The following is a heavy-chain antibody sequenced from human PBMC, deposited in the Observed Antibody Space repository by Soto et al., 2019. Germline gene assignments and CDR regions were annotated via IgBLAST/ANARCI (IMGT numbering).Heavy chain of an antibody. J-gene: IGHJ6*02. CDR1: GGSVSSGSYY. V-gene: IGHV4-61*01. D-gene: IGHD5-18*01. CDR3: ASNSWIQLWARGYGMDV. CDR2: IYYSGST. Sequence: PSETLSLTCTVSGGSVSSGSYYWSWIRQPPGKGLEWIGYIYYSGSTNYNPSLKSRVTISVDTSKNQFSLKLSSVTAADTAVYYCASNSWIQLWARGYGMDVWGQGTTVTVSS.